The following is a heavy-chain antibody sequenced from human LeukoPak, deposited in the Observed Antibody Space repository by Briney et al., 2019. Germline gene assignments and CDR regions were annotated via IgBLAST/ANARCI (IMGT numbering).Heavy chain of an antibody. J-gene: IGHJ4*02. D-gene: IGHD3-22*01. CDR1: GGSFSDYY. CDR3: ARGLDYYDSSGYRLPALGY. CDR2: INHSGST. Sequence: SETLSLTCAVYGGSFSDYYWSWIRQPPGKGLEWTGEINHSGSTKYNPSLKSRVTISVDASKNQFSLKLSSVTAADTAVYYCARGLDYYDSSGYRLPALGYWGQGTLVTVSS. V-gene: IGHV4-34*01.